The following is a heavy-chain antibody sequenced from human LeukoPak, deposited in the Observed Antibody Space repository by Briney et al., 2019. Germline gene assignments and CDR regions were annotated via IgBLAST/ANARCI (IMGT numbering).Heavy chain of an antibody. CDR2: INWNGGST. J-gene: IGHJ5*02. Sequence: GGSLRLSCAASGFTFDDYGMSWVRQAPGKGLEWVSGINWNGGSTGYADSVKGRFTTSRDNAKNSLYLQMNSLRAEDTALYYCARVYQGNWFDPWGQGTLVTVSS. CDR3: ARVYQGNWFDP. D-gene: IGHD2-2*01. V-gene: IGHV3-20*04. CDR1: GFTFDDYG.